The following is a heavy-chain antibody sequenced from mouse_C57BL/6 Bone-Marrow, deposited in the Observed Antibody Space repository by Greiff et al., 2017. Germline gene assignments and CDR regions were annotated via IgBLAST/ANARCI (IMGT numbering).Heavy chain of an antibody. CDR2: IYPGDGDT. V-gene: IGHV1-82*01. J-gene: IGHJ4*01. D-gene: IGHD5-1*01. CDR1: GYAFSSSW. CDR3: AKIGTYHYYAMDY. Sequence: QVQLQQSGPELVKPGASVKISCKASGYAFSSSWMNWVKQRPGKGLEWIGRIYPGDGDTNYNGKFKGKATLTADKSSSTAYMQLSSLTSEDSAVYFGAKIGTYHYYAMDYWGQGTSVTVSS.